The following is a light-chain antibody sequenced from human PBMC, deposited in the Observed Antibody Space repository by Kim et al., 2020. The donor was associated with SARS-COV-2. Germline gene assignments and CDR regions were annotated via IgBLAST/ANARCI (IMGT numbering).Light chain of an antibody. CDR1: SSNIGSNY. J-gene: IGLJ2*01. CDR2: SNN. Sequence: ELTQPPSASGTPGQRVTISCSGSSSNIGSNYVYWYQQLPGTAPKLLIYSNNQRPSGVADRFSGSKSGTSSSLAISGLRSEDEADYYCAAWDDSLSGVLFGGGTQLTV. CDR3: AAWDDSLSGVL. V-gene: IGLV1-47*02.